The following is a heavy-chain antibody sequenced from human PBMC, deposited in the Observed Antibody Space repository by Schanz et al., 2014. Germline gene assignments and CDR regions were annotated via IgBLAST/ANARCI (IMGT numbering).Heavy chain of an antibody. CDR1: GYTFTSSG. J-gene: IGHJ4*02. CDR3: ARDRDQWDGNFCDF. D-gene: IGHD1-26*01. Sequence: QVQLVQSGAEVKKPGASVKVSCKASGYTFTSSGFSWVRQAPGQGLEWMGWINGYNAHTNYAQKFQGTVTMTTAKYTSSVYLDPRSLRYADTAVYYSARDRDQWDGNFCDFWGQGTLVTVSS. V-gene: IGHV1-18*01. CDR2: INGYNAHT.